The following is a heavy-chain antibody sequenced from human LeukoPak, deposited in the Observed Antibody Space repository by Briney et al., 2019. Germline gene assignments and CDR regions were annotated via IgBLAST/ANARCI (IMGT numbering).Heavy chain of an antibody. CDR2: INHVGST. V-gene: IGHV4-34*01. J-gene: IGHJ5*02. CDR3: ARHRYSSNWFDP. Sequence: SETLSLTCAVFGGSFSGYYWGWIRQPPGKGLEWIGEINHVGSTNYNPSLKSRVTISVDTSKNQFSLKLSSVTAADTAVYYCARHRYSSNWFDPWGQGTLVTVSS. CDR1: GGSFSGYY. D-gene: IGHD6-13*01.